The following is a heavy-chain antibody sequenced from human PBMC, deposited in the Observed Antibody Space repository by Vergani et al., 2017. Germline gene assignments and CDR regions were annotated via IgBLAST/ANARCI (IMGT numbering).Heavy chain of an antibody. J-gene: IGHJ4*02. V-gene: IGHV5-51*01. Sequence: EVELVQSGPEMRKPGESLKISCKGSEYSFGNYWIVWVRQMPGKGLEWMGIIYPADSDTRYSLSFQGQVTISADKSISTAFLQWDSLKASDTALYYCARHTTYTDSWGQGTLVTVSS. D-gene: IGHD1-1*01. CDR1: EYSFGNYW. CDR2: IYPADSDT. CDR3: ARHTTYTDS.